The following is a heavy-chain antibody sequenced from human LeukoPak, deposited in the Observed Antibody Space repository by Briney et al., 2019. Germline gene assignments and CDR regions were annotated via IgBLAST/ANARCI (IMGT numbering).Heavy chain of an antibody. Sequence: ASVKVSCKASGYTFTGYYMHWVRQAPGQGLEWMGWISAYNGNTNYAQKLQGRVTMTTDTSTSTAYMELRSLRSDDTAVYYCARIGYSSSSLYYYYGMDVWGQGTTVTVSS. CDR1: GYTFTGYY. V-gene: IGHV1-18*04. D-gene: IGHD6-6*01. CDR2: ISAYNGNT. CDR3: ARIGYSSSSLYYYYGMDV. J-gene: IGHJ6*02.